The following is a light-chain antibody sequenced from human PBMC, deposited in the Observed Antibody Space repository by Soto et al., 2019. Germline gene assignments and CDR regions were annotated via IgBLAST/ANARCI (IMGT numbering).Light chain of an antibody. Sequence: EIVLTQSPGTLSLSPGDTATLSCRASQSVRSNFLAWYQHKPGQAPRLLIHDAYSRATGIPDRFSGSGSDRDFSLTISRLEPEDFAVYYCQHYAGSPRTFGQGTKLEIK. J-gene: IGKJ2*01. CDR3: QHYAGSPRT. V-gene: IGKV3-20*01. CDR1: QSVRSNF. CDR2: DAY.